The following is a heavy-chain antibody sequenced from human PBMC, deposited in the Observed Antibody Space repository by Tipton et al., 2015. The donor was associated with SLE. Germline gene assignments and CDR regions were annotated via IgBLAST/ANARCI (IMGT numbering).Heavy chain of an antibody. J-gene: IGHJ5*02. V-gene: IGHV4-31*03. Sequence: TLSLTCTVSGGSISSGGNYWSWIRPHPGKGLEWIGYIYHSGTTYYNPSLKSRVTISDTSKNQFSLKLSSVTAADTAVYYWARDRKAYCSSINCYADWFDPWGQGTLITVSS. D-gene: IGHD2-2*01. CDR1: GGSISSGGNY. CDR3: ARDRKAYCSSINCYADWFDP. CDR2: IYHSGTT.